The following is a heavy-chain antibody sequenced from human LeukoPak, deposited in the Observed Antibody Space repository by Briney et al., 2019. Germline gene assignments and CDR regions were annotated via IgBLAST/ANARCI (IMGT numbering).Heavy chain of an antibody. Sequence: PGGSLRLSCAGSTFTFSNHYIHWVRQAPGKGLEWVSSISRSSTYIYFADSVKGRFSISRDNAKNSVYLHMSSLRAEDTAVYFCARDLGESGSFPPNDYWGQGTLVTVSS. V-gene: IGHV3-21*01. CDR3: ARDLGESGSFPPNDY. J-gene: IGHJ4*02. CDR2: ISRSSTYI. CDR1: TFTFSNHY. D-gene: IGHD1-26*01.